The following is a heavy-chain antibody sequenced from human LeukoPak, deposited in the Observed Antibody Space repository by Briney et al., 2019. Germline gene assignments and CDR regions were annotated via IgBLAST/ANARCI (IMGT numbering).Heavy chain of an antibody. J-gene: IGHJ4*02. Sequence: ASVKVSCKASGYTFTGYYMHWVRQAPGQGLEWMGWINPNSGGTNYAQKFQGRVTMTRDTSISTAYMELSRLRSDDTAVYYCARVLVVWLRLGELSLAPDYWGQGTLVTVSS. D-gene: IGHD3-16*02. V-gene: IGHV1-2*02. CDR3: ARVLVVWLRLGELSLAPDY. CDR2: INPNSGGT. CDR1: GYTFTGYY.